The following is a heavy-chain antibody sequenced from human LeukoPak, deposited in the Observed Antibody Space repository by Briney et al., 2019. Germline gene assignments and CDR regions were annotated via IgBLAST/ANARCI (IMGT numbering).Heavy chain of an antibody. D-gene: IGHD2-15*01. CDR3: AKAPVTSCRGAFCYPFDY. CDR2: ISGSGGST. CDR1: GFTFSSYA. J-gene: IGHJ4*02. V-gene: IGHV3-23*01. Sequence: GGSLRLSCAASGFTFSSYAMSWVRQAPGKGLEWVSSISGSGGSTYYADSVKGRFTISRDNSKNTLYLQMNSLRAEDAAVYYCAKAPVTSCRGAFCYPFDYWGQGTLVTVSS.